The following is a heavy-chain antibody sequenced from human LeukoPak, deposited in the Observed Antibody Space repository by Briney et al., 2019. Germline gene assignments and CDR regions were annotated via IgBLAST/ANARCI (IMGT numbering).Heavy chain of an antibody. D-gene: IGHD3-3*01. J-gene: IGHJ6*03. CDR1: GFTVSSNY. CDR2: IYSGGST. CDR3: AASGSGYYNYYYYYYYMDV. Sequence: PGGSLRLSCAASGFTVSSNYMSWVRQAPGKGLEWVSVIYSGGSTYYADSVKGRFTISRDNSKNTLYLQMNSLRAEDTAVYYCAASGSGYYNYYYYYYYMDVWGKGTTVTVSS. V-gene: IGHV3-53*01.